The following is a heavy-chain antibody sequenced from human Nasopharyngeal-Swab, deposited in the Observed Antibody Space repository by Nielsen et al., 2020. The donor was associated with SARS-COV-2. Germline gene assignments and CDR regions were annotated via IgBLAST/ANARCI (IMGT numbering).Heavy chain of an antibody. J-gene: IGHJ4*02. CDR3: ARDEVAVAGTHFDY. V-gene: IGHV1-18*01. Sequence: ASVKVSCKASGGTFSSYAISWVRQAPGQGLEWMGWISAYNGNTNYAQKLQGRVTMTTDTSTSTAYMELRSLRSDDTAVYYCARDEVAVAGTHFDYWGQGTLVTVSS. CDR2: ISAYNGNT. CDR1: GGTFSSYA. D-gene: IGHD6-19*01.